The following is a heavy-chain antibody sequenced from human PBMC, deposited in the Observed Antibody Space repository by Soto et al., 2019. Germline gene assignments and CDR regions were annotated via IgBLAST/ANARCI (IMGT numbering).Heavy chain of an antibody. D-gene: IGHD3-10*01. J-gene: IGHJ5*02. V-gene: IGHV3-9*01. CDR2: ISWNGGTM. Sequence: EVQLVESGGGLVQPGRSLRLSCAASGFIFDDYAMHWVRQAPGKGLEWVSGISWNGGTMGYADSVKGRFTISRDNAKTTLYLEMNGLRREDTALYSCGRGRSYASGLGQSWFGPWGQGTLVTVSS. CDR3: GRGRSYASGLGQSWFGP. CDR1: GFIFDDYA.